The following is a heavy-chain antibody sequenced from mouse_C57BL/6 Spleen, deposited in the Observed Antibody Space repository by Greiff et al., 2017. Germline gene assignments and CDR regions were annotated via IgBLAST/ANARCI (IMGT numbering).Heavy chain of an antibody. J-gene: IGHJ4*01. V-gene: IGHV5-16*01. D-gene: IGHD1-1*01. CDR1: GFTFSDYY. CDR3: ARGGSYDGSRGYAMDY. Sequence: EVMLVESEGGLVQPGSSMKLSCTASGFTFSDYYMAWVRQVPEKGLEWVANINYDGSSTYYLDSLKSRFIISRDNANNIVYLQLSSLKSEDTATYDCARGGSYDGSRGYAMDYWGQGTSVTVSS. CDR2: INYDGSST.